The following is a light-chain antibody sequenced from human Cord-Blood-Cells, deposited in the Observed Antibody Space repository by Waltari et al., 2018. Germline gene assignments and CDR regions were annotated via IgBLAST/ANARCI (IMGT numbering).Light chain of an antibody. V-gene: IGKV4-1*01. CDR1: QSVLYSDNNNNY. J-gene: IGKJ1*01. Sequence: EIVMTQSPDSLAVSLGERATTNCKSSQSVLYSDNNNNYLAWDQQKPGQPPRLLISGASAREAGVPNRFSGSGCGTDFTLTSSGLQAEDVADYCCQQKYSTPWTFGQGTKVEIK. CDR3: QQKYSTPWT. CDR2: GAS.